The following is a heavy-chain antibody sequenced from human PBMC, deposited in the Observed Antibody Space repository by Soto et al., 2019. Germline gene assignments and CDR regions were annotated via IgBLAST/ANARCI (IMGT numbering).Heavy chain of an antibody. V-gene: IGHV4-39*01. J-gene: IGHJ6*02. D-gene: IGHD2-2*01. CDR3: ARRGGYCSSTCYYYGMDV. CDR2: IYYSGST. CDR1: GGFISSSSYY. Sequence: SETLSLTCTVPGGFISSSSYYWGWIRQPPGKGLEWIGSIYYSGSTYCNPSLKSRVTISVDTSKNQFSLKLSSVTAADTAVYYCARRGGYCSSTCYYYGMDVWGQGTTVTVSS.